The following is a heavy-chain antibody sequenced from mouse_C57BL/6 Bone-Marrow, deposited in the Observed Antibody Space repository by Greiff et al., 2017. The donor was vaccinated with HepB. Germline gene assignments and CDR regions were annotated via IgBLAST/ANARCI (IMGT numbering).Heavy chain of an antibody. Sequence: EVMLVESGGGLVKPGGSLKLSCAASGFTFSSYAMSWVRQTPEKRLEWVATISDGGSYTYYPDNVKGRFTISRDNAKNNLYLQMSHLKSEDTAMYYCARGGYYDYPYWYFDVWGTGTTVTVSS. CDR2: ISDGGSYT. D-gene: IGHD2-4*01. V-gene: IGHV5-4*03. CDR1: GFTFSSYA. CDR3: ARGGYYDYPYWYFDV. J-gene: IGHJ1*03.